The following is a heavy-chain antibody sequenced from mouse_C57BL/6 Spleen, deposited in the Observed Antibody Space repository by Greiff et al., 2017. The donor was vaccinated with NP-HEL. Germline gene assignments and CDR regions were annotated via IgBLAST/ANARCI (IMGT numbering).Heavy chain of an antibody. V-gene: IGHV1-26*01. CDR3: AREGDYDGGSYAMDY. J-gene: IGHJ4*01. CDR1: GYTFTDYY. D-gene: IGHD2-4*01. CDR2: INPNNGGT. Sequence: EVQLQQSGPELVKPGASVKISCKASGYTFTDYYMNWVKQSHGKSLEWIGDINPNNGGTSYNQKFKGKATLTVDKSSSTAYMELRSLTSEDSAVYYCAREGDYDGGSYAMDYWGQGTSVTVSS.